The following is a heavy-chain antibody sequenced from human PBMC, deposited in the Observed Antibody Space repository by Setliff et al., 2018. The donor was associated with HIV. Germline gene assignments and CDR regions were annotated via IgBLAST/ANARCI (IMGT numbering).Heavy chain of an antibody. J-gene: IGHJ6*02. D-gene: IGHD2-21*01. CDR2: AGSADYGGNA. CDR3: ARSYCGGGLCFRGLDL. V-gene: IGHV4-39*07. CDR1: GGSISNSNYF. Sequence: SETLSLTFTVSGGSISNSNYFWDWIRQPPGKGLEWIGSAGSADYGGNAYYNPSLKSRVTISVETSKNQFSLKLTSVTAADTAVYYCARSYCGGGLCFRGLDLWGQGTTVTVSS.